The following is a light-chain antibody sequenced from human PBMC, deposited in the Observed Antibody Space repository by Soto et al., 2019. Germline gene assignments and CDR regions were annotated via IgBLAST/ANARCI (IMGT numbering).Light chain of an antibody. J-gene: IGKJ2*03. CDR3: QQYGTSPYS. V-gene: IGKV3-20*01. Sequence: EIVLTQSPDTLSLSPGERATLSCRASQSVSNNWLAWYQQKPGQAPRLLIYAASSRPGGIPDKFSGSVSGTDFTLTINRLEPEDFAVYYCQQYGTSPYSFAQGTKLAI. CDR1: QSVSNNW. CDR2: AAS.